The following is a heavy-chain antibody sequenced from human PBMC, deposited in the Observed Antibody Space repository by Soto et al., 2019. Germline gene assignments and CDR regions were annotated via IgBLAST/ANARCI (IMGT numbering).Heavy chain of an antibody. D-gene: IGHD2-8*01. CDR3: AKWHPLNP. V-gene: IGHV4-4*02. CDR2: VHHSGDT. J-gene: IGHJ5*02. CDR1: CASISNTEW. Sequence: SETLSLTCTVSCASISNTEWWHWVRQPPGKGLEWIGEVHHSGDTNYNPSLKSRVTMSVDKSKNQFSLMLTSVTAADTAVYYCAKWHPLNPWGQGTLVTVSS.